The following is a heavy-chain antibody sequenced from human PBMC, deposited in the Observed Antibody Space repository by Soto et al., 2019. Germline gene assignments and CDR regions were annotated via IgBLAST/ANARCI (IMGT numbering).Heavy chain of an antibody. V-gene: IGHV1-2*02. CDR1: GYTFTGYY. CDR3: ARGLIAAAGTDASWFDP. Sequence: ASVKVSCKASGYTFTGYYMHWVRQAPGQGLEWMGWINPNSGGTNYAQKFQGRVTMTRDTSISTAYMELSRLRSDDTAVYYCARGLIAAAGTDASWFDPWGQGTLVT. CDR2: INPNSGGT. J-gene: IGHJ5*02. D-gene: IGHD6-13*01.